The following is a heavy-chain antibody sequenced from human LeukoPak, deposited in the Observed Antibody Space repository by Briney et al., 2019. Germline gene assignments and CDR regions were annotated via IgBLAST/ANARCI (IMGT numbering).Heavy chain of an antibody. CDR3: ARVSSPDYFDY. Sequence: GGSLRLSCAASGFTFSSYSMKWVRQAPGKGLEWVSYVSSSGSTMYYADSVKGRFTISRDNAKNSLYLQMNSLRVEDTAVYYCARVSSPDYFDYWGQGALVTVSS. V-gene: IGHV3-48*01. CDR2: VSSSGSTM. CDR1: GFTFSSYS. J-gene: IGHJ4*02.